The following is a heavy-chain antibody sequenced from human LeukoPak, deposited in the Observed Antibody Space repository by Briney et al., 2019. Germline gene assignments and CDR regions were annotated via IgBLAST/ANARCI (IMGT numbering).Heavy chain of an antibody. Sequence: ASVRVSCKASGYTFINNDINWVRQAPGQGLEWMAWIDPKNGNRGYAQNFQGRVTMTTDTSISTAYMELSSLRSEDTAVDYCARSHTRKGFCGGGRCYPAVWWFDPWGQGTLVTVSS. CDR1: GYTFINND. CDR3: ARSHTRKGFCGGGRCYPAVWWFDP. CDR2: IDPKNGNR. J-gene: IGHJ5*02. D-gene: IGHD2-15*01. V-gene: IGHV1-8*01.